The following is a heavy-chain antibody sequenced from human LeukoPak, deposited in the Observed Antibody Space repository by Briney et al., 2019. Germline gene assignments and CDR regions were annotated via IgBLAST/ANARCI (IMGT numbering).Heavy chain of an antibody. V-gene: IGHV1-2*02. CDR3: AREVAYYDSSEIPGDY. D-gene: IGHD3-22*01. Sequence: ASVKVSCKASGYTFTGYYMHWVRQAPGQGLEWMGWINPNSGGTNYAQKFQGRVTMTRDTSISTAYMELSRLRSDDTAEYYCAREVAYYDSSEIPGDYWGQGTLVTVSS. CDR1: GYTFTGYY. CDR2: INPNSGGT. J-gene: IGHJ4*02.